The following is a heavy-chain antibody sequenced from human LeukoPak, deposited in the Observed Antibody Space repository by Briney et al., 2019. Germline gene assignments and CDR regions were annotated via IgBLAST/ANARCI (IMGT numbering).Heavy chain of an antibody. V-gene: IGHV1-18*01. Sequence: ASVKVSCKASGYTFTSYGISWVRQAPGQGLEWMGWISAYNGNTNYAQKLQGRVTMTTDTSTSTAYMELRSLRSNDTAVYYCARAVLDYYDSSGYLDYWGQGTLVTVSS. J-gene: IGHJ4*02. D-gene: IGHD3-22*01. CDR1: GYTFTSYG. CDR3: ARAVLDYYDSSGYLDY. CDR2: ISAYNGNT.